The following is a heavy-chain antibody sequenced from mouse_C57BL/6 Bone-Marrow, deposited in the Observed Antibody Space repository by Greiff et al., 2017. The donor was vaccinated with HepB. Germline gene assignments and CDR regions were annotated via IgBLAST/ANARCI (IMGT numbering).Heavy chain of an antibody. V-gene: IGHV14-3*01. CDR2: IDPANGNT. D-gene: IGHD1-1*01. CDR1: GFNIKNTY. CDR3: ASAYYGSSYGYFDY. Sequence: VHVKQSVAELVRPGASVKLSCTASGFNIKNTYMHWVKQRPEQGLEWIGRIDPANGNTKYAPKFQGKATITADTSSNTAYLQLSSLTSEDTAIYYCASAYYGSSYGYFDYWGQGTTLTVSS. J-gene: IGHJ2*01.